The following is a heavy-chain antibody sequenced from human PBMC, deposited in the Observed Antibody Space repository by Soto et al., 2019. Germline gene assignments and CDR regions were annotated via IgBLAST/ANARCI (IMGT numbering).Heavy chain of an antibody. V-gene: IGHV3-23*01. Sequence: EVQLLESGGGLVQPGVSPRLSCAASGFTFRSYAMSWVRQAPGKGLEWVSAISGSGGSTYYADSGKGRFTISRDNSKNTLYLQMNSLRAEDTAVYYCAKASGWFGEFDYWGQGPLVTVSS. J-gene: IGHJ4*02. CDR2: ISGSGGST. CDR1: GFTFRSYA. D-gene: IGHD3-10*01. CDR3: AKASGWFGEFDY.